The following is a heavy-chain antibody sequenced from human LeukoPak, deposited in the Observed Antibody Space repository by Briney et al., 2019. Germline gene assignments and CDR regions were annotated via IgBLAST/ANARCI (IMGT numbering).Heavy chain of an antibody. Sequence: GGSLRLSCAASGFIFDDYAMHWVRQAPGKGLEWVSLISWDGGGTYYADSVKGRFTISRDNSKNSLYLQLNSLRAEDTAFYYCARYSSSSDYFDYWGQGTLVTVSS. J-gene: IGHJ4*02. CDR1: GFIFDDYA. D-gene: IGHD6-6*01. V-gene: IGHV3-43D*03. CDR3: ARYSSSSDYFDY. CDR2: ISWDGGGT.